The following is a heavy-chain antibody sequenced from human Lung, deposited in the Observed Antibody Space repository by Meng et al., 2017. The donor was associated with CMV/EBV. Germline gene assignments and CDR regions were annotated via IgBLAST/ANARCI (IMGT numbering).Heavy chain of an antibody. Sequence: SVKVSXKAFAYTFTGYYLHWVRQAPGQGLEWMGWINANSGGTNYAQKFQGRVTMTRDTAIGTAYMSLSRLRSDDTAVYYCARGSYYYDSSGPFDPWGRRTXVNGAS. CDR3: ARGSYYYDSSGPFDP. D-gene: IGHD3-22*01. V-gene: IGHV1-2*02. J-gene: IGHJ5*02. CDR2: INANSGGT. CDR1: AYTFTGYY.